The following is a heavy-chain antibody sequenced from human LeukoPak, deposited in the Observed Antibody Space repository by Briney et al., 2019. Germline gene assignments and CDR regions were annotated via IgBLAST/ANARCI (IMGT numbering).Heavy chain of an antibody. Sequence: PWGSLRLSCAASGFTFRTYAMSWVRQAPGKGLEWVSAISGNGRNTYYADSVKGRFTISRDNAKNTLYLQINSLRVEDTAVYYCARDSPRPPTYYYDSSDFWGQGTLVTVS. D-gene: IGHD3-22*01. J-gene: IGHJ4*02. CDR2: ISGNGRNT. CDR3: ARDSPRPPTYYYDSSDF. V-gene: IGHV3-23*01. CDR1: GFTFRTYA.